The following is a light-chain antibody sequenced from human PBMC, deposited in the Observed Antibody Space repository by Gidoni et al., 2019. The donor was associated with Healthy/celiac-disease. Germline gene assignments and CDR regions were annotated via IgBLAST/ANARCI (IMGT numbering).Light chain of an antibody. Sequence: DIQMTQSPSSLSASVGDRVTITCRASQSISSYLNWYQQKPGKAPSRFSGSGSGTDFTLTSSSLQPEDFATYYCQQSYSTPRTFGQGTKVEIK. J-gene: IGKJ1*01. CDR1: QSISSY. V-gene: IGKV1-39*01. CDR3: QQSYSTPRT.